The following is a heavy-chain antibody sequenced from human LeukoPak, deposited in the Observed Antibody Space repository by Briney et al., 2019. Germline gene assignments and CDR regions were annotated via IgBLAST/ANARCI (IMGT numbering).Heavy chain of an antibody. CDR3: ARVPNDSSGYPLDY. J-gene: IGHJ4*02. CDR1: GDSISRSTYY. CDR2: IYYSGST. D-gene: IGHD3-22*01. Sequence: SETLSLTCTVSGDSISRSTYYWAWIRQPPGKGLEWIGYIYYSGSTNYNPSLKSRVTISVDTSKNQFSLKLSSVTAADTAVYYCARVPNDSSGYPLDYWGQGTLVTVSS. V-gene: IGHV4-61*05.